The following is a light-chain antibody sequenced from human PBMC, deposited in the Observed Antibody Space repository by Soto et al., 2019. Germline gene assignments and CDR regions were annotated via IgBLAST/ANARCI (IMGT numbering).Light chain of an antibody. V-gene: IGLV1-44*01. J-gene: IGLJ1*01. CDR1: TSNIGSKT. CDR3: ATWDDSLNGLYV. CDR2: STN. Sequence: QSVLTQPPSASGTPGQSVTISCSGSTSNIGSKTVSWYHQVPGAAPKLLIYSTNQWPSGVPDRFSGSKSGTSASLTISGLQSEDEADYYCATWDDSLNGLYVFGPGTKLTVL.